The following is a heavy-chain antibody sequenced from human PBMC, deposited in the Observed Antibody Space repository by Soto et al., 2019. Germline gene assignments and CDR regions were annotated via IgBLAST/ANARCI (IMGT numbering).Heavy chain of an antibody. CDR1: GVTFSTYW. D-gene: IGHD3-22*01. J-gene: IGHJ6*02. CDR2: IKSDGTDT. V-gene: IGHV3-74*01. Sequence: GGSLRLSCVATGVTFSTYWIYWVRQGPGKGLEWVSRIKSDGTDTAYADSVKGRFTISRDNAKNTLYLQMSRLRAEDTALYFCAGGYVAYFRMDVWDQGTTVTVSS. CDR3: AGGYVAYFRMDV.